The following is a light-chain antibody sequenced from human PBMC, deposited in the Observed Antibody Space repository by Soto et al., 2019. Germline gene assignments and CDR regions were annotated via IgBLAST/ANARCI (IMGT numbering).Light chain of an antibody. V-gene: IGKV2-30*01. CDR3: MQGTHWPLT. Sequence: EVVLTQSPLSLPVTVGQPATVSCRSSQSLLFFNGITYLTWFHQRPGQPPRRLISEVSNRDSGVPVRFSGSGSGTDFTLEISRVEAEDVGLFYCMQGTHWPLTFGGGTRVEIK. CDR1: QSLLFFNGITY. CDR2: EVS. J-gene: IGKJ4*01.